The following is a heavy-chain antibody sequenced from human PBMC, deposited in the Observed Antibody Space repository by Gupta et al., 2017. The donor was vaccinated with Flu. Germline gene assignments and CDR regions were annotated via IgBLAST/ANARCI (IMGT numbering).Heavy chain of an antibody. D-gene: IGHD6-25*01. J-gene: IGHJ4*02. CDR2: MSGGGDRT. V-gene: IGHV3-23*01. CDR1: GFTFTDYS. CDR3: SKGIRSSGWLAHDS. Sequence: EVQLLDSGGGLVQPGGSLRLSCAASGFTFTDYSVSWVRQAPGKGLEWVSDMSGGGDRTNYADSVKGRFTISRDNSKNTVYLQINSLRVEDTAVYYCSKGIRSSGWLAHDSWGQGTLVTVSS.